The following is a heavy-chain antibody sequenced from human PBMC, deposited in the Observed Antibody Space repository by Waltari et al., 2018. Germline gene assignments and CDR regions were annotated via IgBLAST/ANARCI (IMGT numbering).Heavy chain of an antibody. Sequence: QVQLQQWGAGLLKPSETLSLTCAVYGGSFSGYYWSWIRQPQGKGLEWIGEINHSGSTNYNPSLKSRVTISVDTSKNQFSLKLSSVTAADTAVYYCARGNPTIFGVVIHHDAFDIWGQGTMVTVSS. D-gene: IGHD3-3*01. CDR1: GGSFSGYY. V-gene: IGHV4-34*01. CDR3: ARGNPTIFGVVIHHDAFDI. CDR2: INHSGST. J-gene: IGHJ3*02.